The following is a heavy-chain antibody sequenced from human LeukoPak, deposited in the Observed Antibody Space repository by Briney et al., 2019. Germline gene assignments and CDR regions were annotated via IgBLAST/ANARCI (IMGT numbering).Heavy chain of an antibody. Sequence: SQTLSLTCTVSGGSISSGDYYWSWIRQPPGKVLGRIGYIYYSGSTYYNPAPKSRVTISVDTSKNQFSLKLSSVTAADTAVYYCARTYRSSPFDYWGQGTLVTVSS. CDR3: ARTYRSSPFDY. CDR1: GGSISSGDYY. CDR2: IYYSGST. V-gene: IGHV4-30-4*08. J-gene: IGHJ4*02. D-gene: IGHD6-6*01.